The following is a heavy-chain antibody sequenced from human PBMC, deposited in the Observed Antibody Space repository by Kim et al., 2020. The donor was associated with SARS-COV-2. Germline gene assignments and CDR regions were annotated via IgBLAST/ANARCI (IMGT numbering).Heavy chain of an antibody. Sequence: ETLSLTCSVSGVSVSNFYFNWIRQAAGKGLEWIGRVYTSGSTIYNPSLRTRLTMSIDTSKNQFSLTLSNLTAADTAVYYCARGPPNGNYRFDNWGQGILVTVSA. J-gene: IGHJ4*02. V-gene: IGHV4-4*07. CDR1: GVSVSNFY. CDR2: VYTSGST. CDR3: ARGPPNGNYRFDN. D-gene: IGHD2-8*01.